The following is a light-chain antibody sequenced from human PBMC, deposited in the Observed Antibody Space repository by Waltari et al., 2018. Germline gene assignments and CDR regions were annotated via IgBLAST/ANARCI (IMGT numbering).Light chain of an antibody. J-gene: IGLJ1*01. CDR2: EGS. V-gene: IGLV2-23*01. CDR1: SRDVGGYNL. CDR3: CSYAGSSTYV. Sequence: QSALTPPASVSGSPGQSITISCTGTSRDVGGYNLVSWYQQHPGKAPKVMIYEGSQRPSGVSNRFSASKSGNTASLTISGLQAEDEADYYCCSYAGSSTYVFGSGTEVTVL.